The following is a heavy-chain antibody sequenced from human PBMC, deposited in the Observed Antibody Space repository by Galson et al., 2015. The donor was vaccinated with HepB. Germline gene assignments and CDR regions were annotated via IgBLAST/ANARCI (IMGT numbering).Heavy chain of an antibody. CDR2: ISYEGSNK. CDR3: ASGLAMTATSGDSPYFWGEGAKSGDYFDF. CDR1: GFPFNYYA. J-gene: IGHJ4*02. Sequence: SLRLSCAASGFPFNYYAMHWVRQAPGKGLEWLALISYEGSNKFYADSVKGRFTIARDNSKNTLSLLMKSLRTEDTATYYCASGLAMTATSGDSPYFWGEGAKSGDYFDFWGQGTQVTVSS. V-gene: IGHV3-30*01. D-gene: IGHD2-21*02.